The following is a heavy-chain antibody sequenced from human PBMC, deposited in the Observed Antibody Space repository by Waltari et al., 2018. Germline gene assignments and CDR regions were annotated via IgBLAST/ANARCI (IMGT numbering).Heavy chain of an antibody. J-gene: IGHJ3*01. D-gene: IGHD5-12*01. V-gene: IGHV4-39*01. Sequence: GWSCQPPGQGLEWIGAISDPAATDSSPSLKSRLTISRDTSKNQLSLTLGSVTAADTALYYCATYIGASVGTAAFDVLGQGTMVTFSS. CDR3: ATYIGASVGTAAFDV. CDR2: ISDPAAT.